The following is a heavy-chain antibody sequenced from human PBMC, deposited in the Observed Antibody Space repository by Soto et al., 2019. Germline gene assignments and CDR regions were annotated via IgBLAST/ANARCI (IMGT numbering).Heavy chain of an antibody. CDR2: IRSKANSYAT. J-gene: IGHJ6*01. D-gene: IGHD6-13*01. CDR3: TSYSDLAGYRSRWSHSVFASDYYPGLDV. Sequence: GGSLRLSCAGSGFTFRGSAMHWVRQASGKGLEWVGRIRSKANSYATAYAASVKGRFTISRDDSKNTAYLQMNSLKTEDTAVYYCTSYSDLAGYRSRWSHSVFASDYYPGLDVWGQGNT. CDR1: GFTFRGSA. V-gene: IGHV3-73*01.